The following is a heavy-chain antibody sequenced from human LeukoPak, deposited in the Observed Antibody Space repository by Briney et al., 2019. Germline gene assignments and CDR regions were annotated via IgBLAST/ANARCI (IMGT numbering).Heavy chain of an antibody. CDR2: IYYTGST. V-gene: IGHV4-61*01. CDR3: ASIAATGSFDY. Sequence: PSEALSLTCTVSGGSVSSGSYFWSWIRQPPGKGLEWIGYIYYTGSTNYNPSLKSRVTISVDTSKNQFSLKLTSVTAADTAVYYCASIAATGSFDYWGQGTLVTVSS. CDR1: GGSVSSGSYF. J-gene: IGHJ4*02. D-gene: IGHD6-13*01.